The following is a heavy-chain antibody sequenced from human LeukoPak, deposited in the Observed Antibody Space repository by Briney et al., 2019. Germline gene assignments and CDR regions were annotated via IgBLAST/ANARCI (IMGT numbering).Heavy chain of an antibody. CDR1: GGSISSSSYY. V-gene: IGHV4-39*07. CDR3: ARLPDFWSGYLDY. CDR2: IYYSGST. J-gene: IGHJ4*02. Sequence: PSETLSLTCTVSGGSISSSSYYWGWIRQPPGKGLEWIGSIYYSGSTYYNPSLKSRVTISVDTSKSQFSLKLSSVTAADTAVYYCARLPDFWSGYLDYWGQGTLVTVSS. D-gene: IGHD3-3*01.